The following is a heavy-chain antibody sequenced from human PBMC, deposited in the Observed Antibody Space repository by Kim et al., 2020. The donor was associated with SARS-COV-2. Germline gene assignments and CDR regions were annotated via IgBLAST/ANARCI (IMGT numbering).Heavy chain of an antibody. D-gene: IGHD3-9*01. CDR2: INAGNGNT. J-gene: IGHJ3*02. CDR3: AGAGFDYDILTGYLPPEHDAFDI. Sequence: ASVKVSCKASGYTFTSYAMHWVRQAPGQRLEWMGWINAGNGNTKYSQKFQGRVTITRDTSASTAYMELSSLRSEDTAVYYCAGAGFDYDILTGYLPPEHDAFDIWGQGTMVTVSS. V-gene: IGHV1-3*01. CDR1: GYTFTSYA.